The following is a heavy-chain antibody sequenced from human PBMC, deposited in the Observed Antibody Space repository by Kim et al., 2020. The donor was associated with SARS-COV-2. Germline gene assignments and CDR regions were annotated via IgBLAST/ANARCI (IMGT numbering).Heavy chain of an antibody. Sequence: GGSLRLSCAASGFTFSSSAMTCVRQAPGKGLEWVSSVSDDHSTYYADSVKGRFTISRDNSKSTLYLQMDSLRAEDTAVYFCAKRIGYTYGNYFDYWGQGTLVTVSS. CDR1: GFTFSSSA. CDR2: VSDDHST. CDR3: AKRIGYTYGNYFDY. V-gene: IGHV3-23*01. D-gene: IGHD5-18*01. J-gene: IGHJ4*02.